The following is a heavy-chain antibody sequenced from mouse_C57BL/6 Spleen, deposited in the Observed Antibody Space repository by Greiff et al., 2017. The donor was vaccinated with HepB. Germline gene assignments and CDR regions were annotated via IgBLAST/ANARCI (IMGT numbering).Heavy chain of an antibody. CDR3: ARRSLRFAY. Sequence: QVQLQHPGAELVKPGASVKLSCKASGYTFTSYWMQWVKQRPGQGLEWIGEIDPSDSYTNYNQKFKGKATLTVDTSSSTAYMQLSSLTSEDSAVYYCARRSLRFAYWGQGTLVTVSA. CDR1: GYTFTSYW. V-gene: IGHV1-50*01. J-gene: IGHJ3*01. CDR2: IDPSDSYT. D-gene: IGHD1-3*01.